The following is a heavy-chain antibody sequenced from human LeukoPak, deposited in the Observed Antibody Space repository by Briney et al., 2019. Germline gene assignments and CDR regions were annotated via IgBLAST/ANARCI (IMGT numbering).Heavy chain of an antibody. V-gene: IGHV3-23*01. CDR1: GFTFSSYA. CDR3: AKDSWSGYYLDPLFDY. Sequence: PGGSLRLSCAASGFTFSSYAMSWVRQAPGKGLEWVSAISGSGGSTYYADSVKGRLTISRDNSKNTLYLQMNSLRAEDTAVYYCAKDSWSGYYLDPLFDYWGQGTLVTVSS. CDR2: ISGSGGST. D-gene: IGHD3-3*01. J-gene: IGHJ4*02.